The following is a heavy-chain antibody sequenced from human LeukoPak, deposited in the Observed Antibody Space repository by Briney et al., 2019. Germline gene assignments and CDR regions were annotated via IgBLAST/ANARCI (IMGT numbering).Heavy chain of an antibody. CDR3: ASNGRWLQFALDSFPPRYYFDY. J-gene: IGHJ4*02. CDR1: GYTFTSYY. D-gene: IGHD5-24*01. V-gene: IGHV1-69*13. CDR2: IIPIFGTA. Sequence: SVKVSCKASGYTFTSYYMHWVRQAPGQGLEWMGGIIPIFGTADYAQKFQGRVTITADESTSTAYMELSSLRSEDTAVYYCASNGRWLQFALDSFPPRYYFDYWGQGTLVTVSS.